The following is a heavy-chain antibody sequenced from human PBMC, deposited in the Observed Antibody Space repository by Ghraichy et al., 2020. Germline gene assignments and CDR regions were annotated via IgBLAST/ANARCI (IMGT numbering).Heavy chain of an antibody. CDR2: ISTRSTTI. CDR3: ARPTDLGYGMDV. CDR1: GFTLSGHS. J-gene: IGHJ6*02. V-gene: IGHV3-48*04. Sequence: GGSLRLSCAASGFTLSGHSLHWVRQAPGKGLEWVSYISTRSTTIYYGDSVKGRFIISRDNAKNTLYLEMNSLRAEDTAVYYCARPTDLGYGMDVWGQGTTVTVSS.